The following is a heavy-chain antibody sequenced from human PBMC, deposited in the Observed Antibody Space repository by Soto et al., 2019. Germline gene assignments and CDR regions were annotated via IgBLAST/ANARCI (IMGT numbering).Heavy chain of an antibody. D-gene: IGHD3-9*01. V-gene: IGHV4-39*01. J-gene: IGHJ6*03. CDR2: IYYSGST. Sequence: SETLSLTCTVSGGSISSSSYYWGWIRQPPGKGLEWIGSIYYSGSTYYNPSLKSRVTISVDTSKNQFSLKLSSVTAADTAVYYCVTLTGYYMDVWGKGTTVTVSS. CDR1: GGSISSSSYY. CDR3: VTLTGYYMDV.